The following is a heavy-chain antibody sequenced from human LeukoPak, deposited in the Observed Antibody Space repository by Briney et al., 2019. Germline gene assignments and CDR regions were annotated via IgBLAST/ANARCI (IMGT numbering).Heavy chain of an antibody. Sequence: SETLSLTCTVSGGSISSSSYYWGWIRQPPGKGLEWIGSIYYSGSTYYNPSLKSRVTISVDTSKNQFSLKLSSVTAADTAVYYCASPGGYGDLPNNWGDYYYYGMDVWGQGTTVTVSS. CDR2: IYYSGST. V-gene: IGHV4-39*07. CDR1: GGSISSSSYY. J-gene: IGHJ6*02. D-gene: IGHD4-17*01. CDR3: ASPGGYGDLPNNWGDYYYYGMDV.